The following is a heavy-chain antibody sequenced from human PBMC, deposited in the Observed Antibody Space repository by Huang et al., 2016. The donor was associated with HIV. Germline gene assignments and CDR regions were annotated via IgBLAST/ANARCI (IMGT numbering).Heavy chain of an antibody. D-gene: IGHD5-18*01. CDR1: GFSFTNYW. CDR2: IYPCYSDT. J-gene: IGHJ4*02. CDR3: ARPLLGYSYGYYFDQ. V-gene: IGHV5-51*03. Sequence: EVQLVQSGAEVKKPGESLKISCKGSGFSFTNYWIGWVRTMPGKGLECGGIIYPCYSDTTYSPSFEGQVTISADKSINTAYLQWSSLKASDSAIYYCARPLLGYSYGYYFDQWGQGTLVTVSS.